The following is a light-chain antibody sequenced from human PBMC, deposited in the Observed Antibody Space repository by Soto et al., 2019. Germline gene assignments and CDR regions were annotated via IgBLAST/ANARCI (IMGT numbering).Light chain of an antibody. V-gene: IGLV2-8*01. CDR1: SSDIGSYVY. CDR2: GVT. CDR3: SIFAGGNSVI. J-gene: IGLJ2*01. Sequence: QSVLTQPPSASGSPGQSVAISCTGTSSDIGSYVYVSWYQQHPGKAPKLLIYGVTQRPSGVPDRFSGSKSGNTASLTVSGLRVEDEADYYCSIFAGGNSVIFGGGTKLTVL.